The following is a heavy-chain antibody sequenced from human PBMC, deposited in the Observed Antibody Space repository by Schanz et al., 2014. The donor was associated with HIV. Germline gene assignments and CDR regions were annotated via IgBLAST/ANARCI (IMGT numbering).Heavy chain of an antibody. CDR3: ARERYYSSGYFDLHYYYGIDV. Sequence: QVQLVQSGAEVKKPGASVRVSCKASGYTFTASYIHWVRQATGQGLEWVGWMHPNSGNAGFIEKLQGRVSMTWNISISTAYLELSSLRSEDTAMYYCARERYYSSGYFDLHYYYGIDVWGQGTTVTVSS. CDR1: GYTFTASY. CDR2: MHPNSGNA. D-gene: IGHD3-22*01. V-gene: IGHV1-8*02. J-gene: IGHJ6*02.